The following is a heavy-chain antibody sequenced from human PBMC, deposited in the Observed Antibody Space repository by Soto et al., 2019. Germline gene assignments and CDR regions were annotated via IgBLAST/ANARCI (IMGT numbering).Heavy chain of an antibody. CDR1: GFTFSSYA. J-gene: IGHJ5*02. Sequence: QVQLVESGGGVVQPGRSLRLSCAASGFTFSSYAMHWVRQAPGKGLEWVAVISYDGSNKYYADSVKGRFTISRDNSKNTLYLQMNSLRAEDTAVYYCARDGQQLVGALYNWFDPWGQGTLVTVSS. CDR2: ISYDGSNK. CDR3: ARDGQQLVGALYNWFDP. D-gene: IGHD6-13*01. V-gene: IGHV3-30-3*01.